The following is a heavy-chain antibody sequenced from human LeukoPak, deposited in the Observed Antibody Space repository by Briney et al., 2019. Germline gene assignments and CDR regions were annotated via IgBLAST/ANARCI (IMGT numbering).Heavy chain of an antibody. D-gene: IGHD3-22*01. CDR1: GGSINNTLFY. CDR3: ARVTDYYESSGYDDAFDI. J-gene: IGHJ3*02. CDR2: VYYDGIN. Sequence: SSETLSLTCTVSGGSINNTLFYWGWIRQPPGKGLEWIGTVYYDGINYSSPSLKSRVATSVDTSKNQFSLRLSSVTAADTAVYYCARVTDYYESSGYDDAFDIWGQGTMVTVSS. V-gene: IGHV4-39*07.